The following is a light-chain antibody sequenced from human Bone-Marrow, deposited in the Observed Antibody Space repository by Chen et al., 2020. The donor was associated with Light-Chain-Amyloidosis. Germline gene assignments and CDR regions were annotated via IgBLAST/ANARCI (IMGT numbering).Light chain of an antibody. CDR1: QSVSSY. Sequence: IVFTQSPATLSLSPGERATLSCRASQSVSSYLAWYQQKPGQAPRLLIYDASNRATGIPARFSGSGSGTDFTLTIRSLEPEDFAVYYCQQRSNWPLTFGGGTKVEIK. V-gene: IGKV3-11*01. CDR3: QQRSNWPLT. CDR2: DAS. J-gene: IGKJ4*01.